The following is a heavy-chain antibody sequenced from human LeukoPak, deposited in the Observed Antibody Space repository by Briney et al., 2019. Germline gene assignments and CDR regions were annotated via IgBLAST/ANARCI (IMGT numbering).Heavy chain of an antibody. V-gene: IGHV1-8*01. CDR2: MNPNSGNT. Sequence: ASVTVSCKASGYTFTSYDINWVRQATGQGLEWMGWMNPNSGNTGYAQKFQGRVTMTRNTSISTAYMELSSLRSEDTAVYYCARGRRYCSGGSCYARQIYYFDYWGQGTLVTVSS. D-gene: IGHD2-15*01. CDR1: GYTFTSYD. J-gene: IGHJ4*02. CDR3: ARGRRYCSGGSCYARQIYYFDY.